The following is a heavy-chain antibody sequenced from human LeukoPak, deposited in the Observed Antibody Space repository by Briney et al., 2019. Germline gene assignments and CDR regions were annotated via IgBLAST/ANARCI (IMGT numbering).Heavy chain of an antibody. Sequence: GESLKISCKASGYTFSKYWIGWVRQAPGKGLEWVSSISSSNSYIYYADSVKGRFTISRDNAKNSLYLQMDSLRAEDTAVYYCARRNGDYARHFDYWGQGTLVTVSS. CDR2: ISSSNSYI. D-gene: IGHD4-17*01. J-gene: IGHJ4*02. CDR3: ARRNGDYARHFDY. CDR1: GYTFSKYW. V-gene: IGHV3-21*01.